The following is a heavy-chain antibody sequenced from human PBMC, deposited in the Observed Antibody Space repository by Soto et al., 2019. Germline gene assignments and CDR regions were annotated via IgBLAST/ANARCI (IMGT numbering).Heavy chain of an antibody. Sequence: GSLRLSCAASGFTLNSFFMHWVRHAPGKGLMWVSRISNDSSSTTYADSVRGRFTISRDNARNTLYLQMNSLRADDTAVYFCVRDQDSRGYSVFNLWGQG. CDR3: VRDQDSRGYSVFNL. CDR1: GFTLNSFF. V-gene: IGHV3-74*01. D-gene: IGHD3-22*01. CDR2: ISNDSSST. J-gene: IGHJ5*02.